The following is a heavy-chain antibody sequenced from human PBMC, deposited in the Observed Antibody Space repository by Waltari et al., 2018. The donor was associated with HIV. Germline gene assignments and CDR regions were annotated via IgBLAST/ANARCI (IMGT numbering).Heavy chain of an antibody. Sequence: QVQLVQSGAEVKKPGASVKVSCKASGYTFTSYGISWVRQAPGQGLEWMGWISAYNGNTNYAQKLQGRVTMTTETSTSTAYMELRSLRSDDTAVYYCARDKTTYYYGSGVSYWGQGTLVTVSS. CDR2: ISAYNGNT. CDR1: GYTFTSYG. J-gene: IGHJ4*02. CDR3: ARDKTTYYYGSGVSY. D-gene: IGHD3-10*01. V-gene: IGHV1-18*01.